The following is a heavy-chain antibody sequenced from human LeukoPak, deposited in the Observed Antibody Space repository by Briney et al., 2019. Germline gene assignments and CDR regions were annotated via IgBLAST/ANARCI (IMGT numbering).Heavy chain of an antibody. CDR3: ARIRPATDAFDV. Sequence: SETLSLTCTVSGGSISSYYWSWIRQPPGKGLEWIGYIYYSGSTNYNPSLKSRATISVDTSKNQFSLKLSSVTAADTAVYYCARIRPATDAFDVWGQGTMVTVSA. CDR2: IYYSGST. CDR1: GGSISSYY. J-gene: IGHJ3*01. V-gene: IGHV4-59*08.